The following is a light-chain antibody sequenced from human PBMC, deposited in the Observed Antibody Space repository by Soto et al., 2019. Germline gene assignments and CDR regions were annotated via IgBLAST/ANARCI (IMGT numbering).Light chain of an antibody. J-gene: IGLJ2*01. CDR3: SSYTSSSTLVV. CDR1: SSDVGGYNY. V-gene: IGLV2-14*01. Sequence: QSALTQPASVSGSPGQSITISCTGTSSDVGGYNYVSWYQQHPGKAPKLMIYDVSNRPSGVSNRFSGSKSGNTASPTISGLQAEDEAEYYCSSYTSSSTLVVFGGGTKLTVL. CDR2: DVS.